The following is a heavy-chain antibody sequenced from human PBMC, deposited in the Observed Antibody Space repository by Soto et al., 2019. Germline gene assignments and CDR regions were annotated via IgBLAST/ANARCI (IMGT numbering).Heavy chain of an antibody. CDR2: IYFSGSGTS. CDR3: AKFKGFNWNYVFDY. CDR1: GDFISNTTYY. D-gene: IGHD1-7*01. J-gene: IGHJ4*02. V-gene: IGHV4-39*07. Sequence: PSEPLSLTCSVSGDFISNTTYYWGWVRQAPGKGLEWVGSIYFSGSGTSHYNPSLKSRVTISVDTSKNQFSLKLSSVTAEDTAVYYCAKFKGFNWNYVFDYWGQGVPVTVSS.